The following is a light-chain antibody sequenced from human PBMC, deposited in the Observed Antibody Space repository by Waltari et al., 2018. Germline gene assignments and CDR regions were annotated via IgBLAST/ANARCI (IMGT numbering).Light chain of an antibody. J-gene: IGKJ1*01. CDR3: QQYFTTPWT. Sequence: SRFYGSVKKRYLAWYQQKPGQPPKLLIYWASTRESGVPDRFSGSGSGTDFTLAISSLEAEDVAVYYCQQYFTTPWTFGQGTKVEIK. V-gene: IGKV4-1*01. CDR2: WAS. CDR1: SRFYGSVKKRY.